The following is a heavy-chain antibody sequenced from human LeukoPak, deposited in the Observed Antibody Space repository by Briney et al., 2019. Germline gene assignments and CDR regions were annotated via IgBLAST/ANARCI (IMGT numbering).Heavy chain of an antibody. CDR2: INAGSGNT. D-gene: IGHD6-13*01. CDR1: GYTFINYA. CDR3: ARGPRAAADDY. J-gene: IGHJ4*02. V-gene: IGHV1-3*01. Sequence: ASVKVSCKASGYTFINYAINWGRQAPGQRLEWLGWINAGSGNTKYSQKFQGRVTITRDTSASTAYLELSSLRPEDTAVYYCARGPRAAADDYWGQGTLVTVSS.